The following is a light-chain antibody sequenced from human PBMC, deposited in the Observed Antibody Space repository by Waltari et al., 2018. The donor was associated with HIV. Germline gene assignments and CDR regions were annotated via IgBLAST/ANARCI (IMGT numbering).Light chain of an antibody. CDR1: SSNVGSDDL. V-gene: IGLV2-23*02. CDR2: GVT. J-gene: IGLJ1*01. CDR3: CSCPRSGIRYV. Sequence: QSALTQPASVSGSPGQSITISCTGTSSNVGSDDLVSCYQQHPGEAPKVGINGVTKRTYRFSNRFSGSKSGNTASLTISGLQAEDEADYYCCSCPRSGIRYVFGTGTKVTVL.